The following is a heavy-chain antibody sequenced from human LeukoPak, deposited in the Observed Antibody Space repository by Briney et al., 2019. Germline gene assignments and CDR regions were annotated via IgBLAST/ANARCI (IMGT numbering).Heavy chain of an antibody. Sequence: PSETLSLTCAVYGGSFSGYYWTWIRQPPGKGLEWIGYIYYSGSTNYNPSLKSRVTISVDTSKNQFSLKLRSVTAADTAVYYCARETSQKGAHYMDVWGKGTTVTISS. J-gene: IGHJ6*03. CDR1: GGSFSGYY. CDR3: ARETSQKGAHYMDV. D-gene: IGHD3-16*01. CDR2: IYYSGST. V-gene: IGHV4-59*01.